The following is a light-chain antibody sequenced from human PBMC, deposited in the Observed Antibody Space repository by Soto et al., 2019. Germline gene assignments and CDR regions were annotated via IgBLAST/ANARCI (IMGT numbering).Light chain of an antibody. J-gene: IGLJ1*01. CDR2: GVS. CDR3: SSYAVGYYV. Sequence: QSVLTQPASVSGSPGQSITISCTGTSSDIGNYNYVSWYQQHPGKAPKLMIFGVSNRPSGVSDRFSGSKSGNTASLTISGLQAEDEADYHCSSYAVGYYVFGTGTKVTVL. CDR1: SSDIGNYNY. V-gene: IGLV2-14*03.